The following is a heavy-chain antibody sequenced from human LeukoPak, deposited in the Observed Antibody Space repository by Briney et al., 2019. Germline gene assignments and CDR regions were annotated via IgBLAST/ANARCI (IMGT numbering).Heavy chain of an antibody. V-gene: IGHV4-4*02. D-gene: IGHD3-10*01. Sequence: SETLSLTCAVSGGSISSSNWWTWVRQPPGKGLEWIGEIYHTGIINYNPSLKRRVTISVDKSMNQFSLRLTSVTAADTAVYFCARGGGSHYEVDYWGQGTLVTVSS. J-gene: IGHJ4*02. CDR2: IYHTGII. CDR1: GGSISSSNW. CDR3: ARGGGSHYEVDY.